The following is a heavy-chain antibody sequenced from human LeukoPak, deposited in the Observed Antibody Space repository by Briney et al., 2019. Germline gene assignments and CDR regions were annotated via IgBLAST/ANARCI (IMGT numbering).Heavy chain of an antibody. CDR2: INYSGST. J-gene: IGHJ6*02. Sequence: PSETLSLTCVVYGGSFSGFYWSWIRQPPGKGLEWIGEINYSGSTNYNPSLKSRVTISVDTSKDQFSLKLSSVTAADTAVYYCARAQWLENYYYYGMDVWGQGTTVTVSS. V-gene: IGHV4-34*01. CDR1: GGSFSGFY. CDR3: ARAQWLENYYYYGMDV. D-gene: IGHD6-19*01.